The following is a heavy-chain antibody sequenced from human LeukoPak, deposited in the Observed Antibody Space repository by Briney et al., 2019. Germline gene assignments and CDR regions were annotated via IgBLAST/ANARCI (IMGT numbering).Heavy chain of an antibody. CDR3: ATHQGHGDYVNPWFDY. CDR1: SGSISSYN. Sequence: TSETLSLTCTVSSGSISSYNWSWIRQPPGKGLEWIGYIYYSGSTNYNPSLKSRVTMSVDTSKNKFSLKLSSVTAADTAAYYCATHQGHGDYVNPWFDYWGQGTLVTVSS. J-gene: IGHJ4*02. CDR2: IYYSGST. D-gene: IGHD4-17*01. V-gene: IGHV4-59*08.